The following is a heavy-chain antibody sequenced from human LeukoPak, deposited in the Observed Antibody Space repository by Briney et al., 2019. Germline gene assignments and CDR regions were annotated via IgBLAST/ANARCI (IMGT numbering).Heavy chain of an antibody. J-gene: IGHJ4*02. CDR3: ASGGDFDY. CDR2: MSPNSDYI. CDR1: GFTFSSYS. D-gene: IGHD4-17*01. V-gene: IGHV3-21*01. Sequence: GGSLRLSCAASGFTFSSYSMNWVRQAPGKGLEWVSSMSPNSDYIYYADSMKGRFTVSRDNAKNSLYLQVDSLRAEDAAMYYCASGGDFDYLGQGTLVTVSS.